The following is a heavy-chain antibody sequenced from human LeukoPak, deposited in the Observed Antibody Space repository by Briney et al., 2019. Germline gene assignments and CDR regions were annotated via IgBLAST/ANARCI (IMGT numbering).Heavy chain of an antibody. J-gene: IGHJ4*02. Sequence: ASVKVSCKASGYTFTSYYMHWVRQAPGQGLEWMGIINPSGGSTSYAQKFQGRVTMTRDTSTSTVYMELSSLRSEDTAVYYCARDTVYGSGSYFTFDYWGQGTLVTVSS. D-gene: IGHD3-10*01. V-gene: IGHV1-46*01. CDR3: ARDTVYGSGSYFTFDY. CDR2: INPSGGST. CDR1: GYTFTSYY.